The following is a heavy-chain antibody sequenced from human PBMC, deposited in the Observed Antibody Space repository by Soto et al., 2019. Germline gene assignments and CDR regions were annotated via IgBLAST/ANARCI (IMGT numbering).Heavy chain of an antibody. CDR1: GYTFTGYY. CDR2: INPNSGGT. V-gene: IGHV1-2*02. CDR3: ARGIVVVPAAPLGSWFDP. D-gene: IGHD2-2*01. Sequence: ASVKVSCKASGYTFTGYYMHWVRQAPGQGLEWMGWINPNSGGTNYAQKFQGRVTMTRDTSISTAYVELSRLRSDDTAVYYCARGIVVVPAAPLGSWFDPWGQGTLVTVSS. J-gene: IGHJ5*02.